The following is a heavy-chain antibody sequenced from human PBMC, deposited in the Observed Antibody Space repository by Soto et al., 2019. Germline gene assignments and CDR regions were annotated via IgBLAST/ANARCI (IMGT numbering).Heavy chain of an antibody. CDR3: ARSLYYDILTGYYHYGMDV. CDR1: GGSFSGYY. V-gene: IGHV4-34*01. Sequence: SETLSLTCAVYGGSFSGYYWSWIRQPPGKGLEWIGEINHSGGTNYNPSLKSRVTISVDTSKNQFSLKLSSVTAADTAVYYCARSLYYDILTGYYHYGMDVWGQGTTVTVSS. D-gene: IGHD3-9*01. J-gene: IGHJ6*02. CDR2: INHSGGT.